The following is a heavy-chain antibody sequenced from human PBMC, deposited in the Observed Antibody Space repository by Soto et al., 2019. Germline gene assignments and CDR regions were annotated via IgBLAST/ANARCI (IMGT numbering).Heavy chain of an antibody. D-gene: IGHD2-2*03. CDR2: IWYDGSNK. CDR3: ARLDIVVVPAAISVHANEAYYYYYGMDV. V-gene: IGHV3-33*01. Sequence: GGSLRLSCAASGFTFSSYGMHWVRQAPGKGLEWVAVIWYDGSNKYYADSVKGRFTISRDNSKNTLYLQMNSLRAEDTAVYYCARLDIVVVPAAISVHANEAYYYYYGMDVWGQGTTVTVSS. CDR1: GFTFSSYG. J-gene: IGHJ6*02.